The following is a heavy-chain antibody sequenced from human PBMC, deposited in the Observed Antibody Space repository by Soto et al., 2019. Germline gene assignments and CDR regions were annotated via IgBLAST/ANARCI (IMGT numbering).Heavy chain of an antibody. V-gene: IGHV3-7*01. CDR3: ARLPLTYYYDSSGYYYNY. CDR1: GFTFSSYW. CDR2: IKQDGSEK. Sequence: GGSLRLPCAASGFTFSSYWMSWVRQAPGKGLEWVANIKQDGSEKYYVDSVKGRFTISRDNAKNSLYLQMNSLRAEDTAVYYCARLPLTYYYDSSGYYYNYWGQGTLVTVSS. D-gene: IGHD3-22*01. J-gene: IGHJ4*02.